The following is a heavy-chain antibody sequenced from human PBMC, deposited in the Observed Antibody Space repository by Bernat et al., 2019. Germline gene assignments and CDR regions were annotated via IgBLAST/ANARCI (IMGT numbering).Heavy chain of an antibody. Sequence: QVQLVQSGAEVKKPGASVKVSCKVSGYTLTELSMHWVRQAPGKGLEWMVGFDPEDGETIYAQKFQGRVTMTEETSTDTAYMELSSLRSEDTAVYYCATVGYCSSTSCLHLYYYYGMDVWGQGTTVTVSS. CDR1: GYTLTELS. CDR3: ATVGYCSSTSCLHLYYYYGMDV. CDR2: FDPEDGET. D-gene: IGHD2-2*01. J-gene: IGHJ6*02. V-gene: IGHV1-24*01.